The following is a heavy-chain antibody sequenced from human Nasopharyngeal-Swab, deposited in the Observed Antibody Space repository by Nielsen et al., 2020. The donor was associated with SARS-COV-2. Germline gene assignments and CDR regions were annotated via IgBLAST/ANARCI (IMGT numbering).Heavy chain of an antibody. J-gene: IGHJ4*02. CDR3: ATDHNSGID. CDR2: IAYDGRNK. CDR1: GFGFSNYA. Sequence: GGSLRLSCAASGFGFSNYAMPWVRQAPGKGLEWVAVIAYDGRNKYYADSVKGRFTISRDNSKNTLYLQTNSLRAEDAAMYYCATDHNSGIDWGQGTLVTVSS. D-gene: IGHD7-27*01. V-gene: IGHV3-30-3*01.